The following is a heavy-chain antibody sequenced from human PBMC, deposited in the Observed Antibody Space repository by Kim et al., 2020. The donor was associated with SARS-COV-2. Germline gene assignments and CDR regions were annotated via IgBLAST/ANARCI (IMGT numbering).Heavy chain of an antibody. CDR2: KT. Sequence: KTKYSQICQGRVTIPRDTSANTAYIDLRSLTFEETAIYYCARDMNPTVYDYWGQGTLVTVSS. CDR3: ARDMNPTVYDY. D-gene: IGHD4-4*01. J-gene: IGHJ4*02. V-gene: IGHV1-3*01.